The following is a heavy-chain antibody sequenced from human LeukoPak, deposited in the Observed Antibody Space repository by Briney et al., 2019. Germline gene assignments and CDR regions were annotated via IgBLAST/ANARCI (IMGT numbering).Heavy chain of an antibody. Sequence: SETLSLTCTVSGGSLSSNTYYWGWIRQPPGKGLEWIGSISYTGTTFYNPSLKSRVTMSVDTSKNQFSLKLNSVTAADTAVYYCAGLPGGSSLNYWGQGALVTVSS. V-gene: IGHV4-39*01. J-gene: IGHJ4*02. CDR3: AGLPGGSSLNY. D-gene: IGHD2-8*02. CDR2: ISYTGTT. CDR1: GGSLSSNTYY.